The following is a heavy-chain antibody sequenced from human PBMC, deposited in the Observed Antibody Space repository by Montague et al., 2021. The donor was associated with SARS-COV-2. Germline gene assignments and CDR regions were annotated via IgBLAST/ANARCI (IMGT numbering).Heavy chain of an antibody. J-gene: IGHJ5*02. V-gene: IGHV4-38-2*02. D-gene: IGHD2-15*01. Sequence: SETLSLTCTVSGYSISSGYYWCWMQHPTGKGLEWIEGIYHGGSTYYNPSLRSRVTIAVDTYKNHFSLKMTSVTAADTDVYYCARERRYCSGGSCHSRWFDPWGQGTLGT. CDR1: GYSISSGYY. CDR2: IYHGGST. CDR3: ARERRYCSGGSCHSRWFDP.